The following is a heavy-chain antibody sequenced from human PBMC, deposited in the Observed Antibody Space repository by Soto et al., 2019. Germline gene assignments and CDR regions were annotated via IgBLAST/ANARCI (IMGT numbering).Heavy chain of an antibody. CDR2: IYYSGST. Sequence: SETLSLTCTVSGGSISSYYWSWIRQPPGKGLEWIGYIYYSGSTNYNPSLKSRVTISVDTSKNQFSLKLSSVTAADTAVYYCARQQLPRDNWFDPWGQGTLVTVSS. CDR3: ARQQLPRDNWFDP. V-gene: IGHV4-59*01. J-gene: IGHJ5*02. CDR1: GGSISSYY. D-gene: IGHD6-13*01.